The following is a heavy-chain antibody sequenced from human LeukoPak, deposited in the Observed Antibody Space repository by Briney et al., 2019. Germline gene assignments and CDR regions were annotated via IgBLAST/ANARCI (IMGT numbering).Heavy chain of an antibody. Sequence: GGSLRLSCAASGFIFTDYGMHWVRQAPGKGLEWLTFIRYDGSDKYYADSVKGRFTISRDNSKNTLYLQMNSLRAEDTAVYYCAKTMSPYYYDSSGFWGQGTLVTVSS. CDR1: GFIFTDYG. J-gene: IGHJ4*02. CDR3: AKTMSPYYYDSSGF. D-gene: IGHD3-22*01. V-gene: IGHV3-30*02. CDR2: IRYDGSDK.